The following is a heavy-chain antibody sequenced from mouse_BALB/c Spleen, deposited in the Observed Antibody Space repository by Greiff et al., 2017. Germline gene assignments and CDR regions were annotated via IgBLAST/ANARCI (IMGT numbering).Heavy chain of an antibody. CDR2: ISSGGSYT. J-gene: IGHJ4*01. D-gene: IGHD2-10*02. V-gene: IGHV5-6-4*01. Sequence: EVHLVESGGGLVKPGGSLKLSCAASGFTFSSYTMSWVRQTPEKRLEWVATISSGGSYTYYPDSVKGRFTISRDNAKNTLYLQMSSLKSEDTAMYYCTRGKYGNYVGAMDYWGQGTSVTVSS. CDR1: GFTFSSYT. CDR3: TRGKYGNYVGAMDY.